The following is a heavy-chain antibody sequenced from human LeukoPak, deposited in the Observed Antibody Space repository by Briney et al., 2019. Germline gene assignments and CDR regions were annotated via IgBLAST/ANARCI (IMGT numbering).Heavy chain of an antibody. J-gene: IGHJ4*02. CDR1: GYTFTSYD. CDR2: MNPNSGNT. V-gene: IGHV1-8*01. Sequence: ASVKVSCKASGYTFTSYDINWVRQAIGQGLEWMGWMNPNSGNTGYAQKFQGRVTMTRNTSISTAYMELSSLRSEDTAVYYCAYVAMVHKDFDYWGQGTLVTVSS. D-gene: IGHD5-18*01. CDR3: AYVAMVHKDFDY.